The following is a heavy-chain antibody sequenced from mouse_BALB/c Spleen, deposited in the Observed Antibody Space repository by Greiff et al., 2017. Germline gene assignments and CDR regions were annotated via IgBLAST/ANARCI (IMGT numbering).Heavy chain of an antibody. CDR2: ISSGSSTI. Sequence: EVKLMESGGGLVQPGGSRKLSCAASGFTFSSFGMHWVRQAPEKGLEWVAYISSGSSTIYYADTVKGRFTISRDNPKITLFLQMTSLRSEDTAMYYCARHDYDGAWFAYWGQGTLVTVSA. CDR1: GFTFSSFG. D-gene: IGHD2-4*01. V-gene: IGHV5-17*02. J-gene: IGHJ3*01. CDR3: ARHDYDGAWFAY.